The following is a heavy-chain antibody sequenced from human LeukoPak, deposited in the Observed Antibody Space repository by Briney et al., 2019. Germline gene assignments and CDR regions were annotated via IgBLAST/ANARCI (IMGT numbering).Heavy chain of an antibody. CDR3: ARVPRSYYYYYYMDV. CDR1: GGSISGYH. J-gene: IGHJ6*03. Sequence: PSETLSLTCNVSGGSISGYHWSWIRQPPGKGLEWLGYIYYSGSSNYNPSLKSRVTISADTSKNQFSLKLSSVTAADTAVYYCARVPRSYYYYYYMDVWGKGTTVTVSS. CDR2: IYYSGSS. V-gene: IGHV4-59*01.